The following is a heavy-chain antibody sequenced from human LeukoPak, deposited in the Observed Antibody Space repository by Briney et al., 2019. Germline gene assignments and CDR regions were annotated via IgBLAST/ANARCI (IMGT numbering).Heavy chain of an antibody. J-gene: IGHJ4*02. Sequence: PGGSLRFSCAAPGFTASSNYMSWVRQAQGKGLEWVSVIYSGGATFYADSVKGGFTISRDDSENTPYLQMNSLRAEDTAVYYCARGSHIGAAGIFDNWGQGTLVTVSS. CDR2: IYSGGAT. CDR1: GFTASSNY. CDR3: ARGSHIGAAGIFDN. V-gene: IGHV3-53*01. D-gene: IGHD6-13*01.